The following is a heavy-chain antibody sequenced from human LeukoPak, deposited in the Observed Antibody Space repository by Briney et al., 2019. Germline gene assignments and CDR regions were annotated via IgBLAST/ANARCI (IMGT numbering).Heavy chain of an antibody. Sequence: SETLSLTCTVSGGSISSSSYYWGWTRQPPGKGLEWIGSIYYSGSTYYNPSLKSRVTISVDTSKNQFSLKLSSVTAADTAVYYCGSYYDYVWGSYCAYWGQGTLVTVSS. CDR3: GSYYDYVWGSYCAY. CDR2: IYYSGST. J-gene: IGHJ4*02. CDR1: GGSISSSSYY. V-gene: IGHV4-39*01. D-gene: IGHD3-16*01.